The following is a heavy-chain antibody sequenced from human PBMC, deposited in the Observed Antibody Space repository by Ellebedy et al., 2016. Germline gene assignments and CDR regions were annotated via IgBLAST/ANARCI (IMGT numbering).Heavy chain of an antibody. CDR2: IYSGGST. J-gene: IGHJ6*02. CDR3: ARGGFGGVIVYYYYGMDV. Sequence: GGSLRLSXAVSGFTFTSYSMKWVRQAPGKGLEWISVIYSGGSTYYADSVQGRFTISRDNSKNTLDLHMNSLRAEDTAVYYCARGGFGGVIVYYYYGMDVWGQGTTVTVSS. D-gene: IGHD3-16*02. V-gene: IGHV3-53*01. CDR1: GFTFTSYS.